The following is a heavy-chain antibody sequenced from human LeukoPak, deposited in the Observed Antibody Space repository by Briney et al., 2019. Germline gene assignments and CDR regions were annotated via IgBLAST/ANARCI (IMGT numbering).Heavy chain of an antibody. V-gene: IGHV3-23*01. CDR1: GFTFSSYA. D-gene: IGHD7-27*01. CDR2: ISGNGGDT. Sequence: GGSLRLSCAASGFTFSSYAMSWVRQAPGKGLEWVSLISGNGGDTYYADSVKGRFTVSRDNSKNTLYLQMNSLRAEDTAVYYCAKDWGSDYWGQGTLVTVSS. CDR3: AKDWGSDY. J-gene: IGHJ4*02.